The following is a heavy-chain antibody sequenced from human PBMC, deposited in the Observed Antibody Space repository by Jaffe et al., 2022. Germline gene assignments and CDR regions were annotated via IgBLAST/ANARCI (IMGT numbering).Heavy chain of an antibody. CDR1: GFTFSSYG. CDR3: AKDPSDYGDGWFDP. J-gene: IGHJ5*02. D-gene: IGHD4-17*01. CDR2: IRYDGSNK. V-gene: IGHV3-30*02. Sequence: QVQLVESGGGVVQPGGSLRLSCAASGFTFSSYGMHWVRQAPGKGLEWVAFIRYDGSNKYYADSVKGRFTISRDNSKNTLYLQMNSLRAEDTAVYYCAKDPSDYGDGWFDPWGQGTLVTVSS.